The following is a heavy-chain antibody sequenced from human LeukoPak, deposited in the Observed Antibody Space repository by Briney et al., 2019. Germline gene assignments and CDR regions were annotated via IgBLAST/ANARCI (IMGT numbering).Heavy chain of an antibody. CDR3: ARDPVYDSSGYLYYYYGMDV. Sequence: SCKVSGYTLTEMSIHWVRQAPGKGLEWVAVIADDGSKKHYADSVKGRFTISRDNSKNTLYLQMNSLRAEDTAVYYCARDPVYDSSGYLYYYYGMDVWGQGTTVTVSS. J-gene: IGHJ6*02. CDR2: IADDGSKK. CDR1: GYTLTEMS. V-gene: IGHV3-30-3*01. D-gene: IGHD3-22*01.